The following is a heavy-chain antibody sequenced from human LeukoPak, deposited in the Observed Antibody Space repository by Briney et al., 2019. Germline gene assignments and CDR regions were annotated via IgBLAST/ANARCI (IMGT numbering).Heavy chain of an antibody. J-gene: IGHJ5*02. V-gene: IGHV3-21*01. D-gene: IGHD3-3*01. Sequence: GGSLRLSCAASGFTFSSYDMNWVRQAPGKGLEWVSSISSASNYINYADSVKGRFTISRDNAKSSLYLQMNSLRAEDTAVYYYARTLFGAYNWFDPWGQGALVTVSS. CDR1: GFTFSSYD. CDR2: ISSASNYI. CDR3: ARTLFGAYNWFDP.